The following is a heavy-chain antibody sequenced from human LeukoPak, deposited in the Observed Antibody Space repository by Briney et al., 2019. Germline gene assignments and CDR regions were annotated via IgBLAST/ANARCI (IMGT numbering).Heavy chain of an antibody. CDR2: IKQDGSEK. J-gene: IGHJ3*01. Sequence: GGSLRLSCAVSGFTLKTFWMSWVRQAPGKGLQWVGNIKQDGSEKYYVDSVRGRFTISRDNAKNSIYLQINSLRAGDSAVYYCARDNGGRAFDLWGHGTMVTVSS. CDR3: ARDNGGRAFDL. CDR1: GFTLKTFW. V-gene: IGHV3-7*01. D-gene: IGHD2-8*01.